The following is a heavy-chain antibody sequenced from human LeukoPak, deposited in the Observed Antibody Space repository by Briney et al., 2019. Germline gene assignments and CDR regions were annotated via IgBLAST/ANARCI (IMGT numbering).Heavy chain of an antibody. J-gene: IGHJ4*02. Sequence: PGGSLRLSCAASGFTFSSYSMNWVRQAPGKGLEWVSYISSSSSTIYYADSVKGRFTISRDNAKNSLYLQMKSLRAEDTAVYYCARDFLGYYYDSSGSFDYWGQGTLVTVSS. D-gene: IGHD3-22*01. CDR3: ARDFLGYYYDSSGSFDY. V-gene: IGHV3-48*04. CDR2: ISSSSSTI. CDR1: GFTFSSYS.